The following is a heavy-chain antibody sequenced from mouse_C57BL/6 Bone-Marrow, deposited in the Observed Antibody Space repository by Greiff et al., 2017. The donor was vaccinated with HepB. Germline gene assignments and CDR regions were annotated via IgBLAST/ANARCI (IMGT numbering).Heavy chain of an antibody. D-gene: IGHD4-1*01. CDR1: GFTFSSYA. V-gene: IGHV5-4*01. CDR2: ICDGGSYT. J-gene: IGHJ3*01. CDR3: AREGTGPFAY. Sequence: EVKLVESGGGLVKPGGSLKLSCAASGFTFSSYAMSWVRQTPEKRLEWVATICDGGSYTYYPDNVKGRFTISRDNAKNNLYLQMSHLKSEDTAMYYCAREGTGPFAYWGQGTLVTVSA.